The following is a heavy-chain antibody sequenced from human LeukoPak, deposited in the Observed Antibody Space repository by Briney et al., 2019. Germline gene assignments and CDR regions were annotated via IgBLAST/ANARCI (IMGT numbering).Heavy chain of an antibody. Sequence: GGSLRLSCAASGFAFSSYWMHWVRQAPGKGLVWVARIEGGGSSTAYAGSAKGRFIISRDNAKNTLYLQMSSLRVEDTAVYYCVRDAYSPASGDRTPDHCGQGTLVTVSS. CDR1: GFAFSSYW. D-gene: IGHD2-15*01. V-gene: IGHV3-74*01. CDR2: IEGGGSST. J-gene: IGHJ4*02. CDR3: VRDAYSPASGDRTPDH.